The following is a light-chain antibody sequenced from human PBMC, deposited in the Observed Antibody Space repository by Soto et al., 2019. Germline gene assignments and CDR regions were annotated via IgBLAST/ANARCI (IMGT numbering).Light chain of an antibody. CDR3: QQYNTYPWT. V-gene: IGKV1-5*01. CDR2: DAS. CDR1: QSISSW. Sequence: DIQMTQSPATLSASVGDRVTITCRASQSISSWLAWYQQKPGKVPKLLIDDASSLESGVPSRFSGSGSGTEFTLTISSLQPDDFATYYFQQYNTYPWTFGQVTKVEIK. J-gene: IGKJ1*01.